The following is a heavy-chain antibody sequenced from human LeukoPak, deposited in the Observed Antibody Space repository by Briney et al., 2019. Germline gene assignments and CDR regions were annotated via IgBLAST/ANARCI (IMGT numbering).Heavy chain of an antibody. CDR3: AKSNGYGLIDI. J-gene: IGHJ3*02. Sequence: SETLSLTCTVSGYSISSGYYWGWIRQPPGKGLEWIGNIFYRGSTYYGSSLKSRVTISLDTSKNQFSLNLNSVTAADTAVYYCAKSNGYGLIDIWGQGTMVTVSS. V-gene: IGHV4-38-2*02. D-gene: IGHD2-2*03. CDR1: GYSISSGYY. CDR2: IFYRGST.